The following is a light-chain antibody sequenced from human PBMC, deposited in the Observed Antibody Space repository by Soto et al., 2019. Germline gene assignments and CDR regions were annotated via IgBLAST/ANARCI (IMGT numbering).Light chain of an antibody. CDR3: QPYGSSGT. Sequence: EMVMTQSPRTLSVSKGERVTLSCRASQSVSSRLAWYHQKPGQAPRLLIYGASNRATGIPDRFSGSGSGTDFTLTISRLEPEDFPVYYCQPYGSSGTFGQGTKV. V-gene: IGKV3-20*01. CDR1: QSVSSR. CDR2: GAS. J-gene: IGKJ1*01.